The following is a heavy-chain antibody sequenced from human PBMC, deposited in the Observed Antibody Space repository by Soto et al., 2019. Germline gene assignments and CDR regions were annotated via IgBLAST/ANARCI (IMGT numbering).Heavy chain of an antibody. J-gene: IGHJ6*02. Sequence: PGGSLRLSCAASGFTFSSYAMSWVRQAPGKGLEWVSAISGSGGSTYYADSVKGRFTISRDNSKNTLYLQMNSLRAEDTAVYYCAKSKPSYYDFWSGYHNYGMDVWGQGTKVTVSS. D-gene: IGHD3-3*01. CDR3: AKSKPSYYDFWSGYHNYGMDV. CDR1: GFTFSSYA. V-gene: IGHV3-23*01. CDR2: ISGSGGST.